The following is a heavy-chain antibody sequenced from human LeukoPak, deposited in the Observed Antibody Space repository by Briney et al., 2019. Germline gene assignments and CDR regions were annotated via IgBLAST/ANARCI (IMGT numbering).Heavy chain of an antibody. CDR3: ARADIIVVAGAPPVGSAFEY. Sequence: ASVKVSCKTSGYTFISYGISWLRQAPGQGVEWMGWISANKGDTEYAQKFQGRLTVTRHTPTSTAYMELKRLKSHDTAVYYCARADIIVVAGAPPVGSAFEYWGQGTLITVS. D-gene: IGHD2-15*01. V-gene: IGHV1-18*01. CDR2: ISANKGDT. J-gene: IGHJ4*02. CDR1: GYTFISYG.